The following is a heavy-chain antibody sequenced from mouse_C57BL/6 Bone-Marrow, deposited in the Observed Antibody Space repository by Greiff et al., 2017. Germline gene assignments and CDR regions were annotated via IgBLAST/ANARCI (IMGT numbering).Heavy chain of an antibody. J-gene: IGHJ3*01. CDR3: ARLGDAY. CDR2: INPSSGYT. V-gene: IGHV1-7*01. CDR1: GYTFTSYW. D-gene: IGHD3-3*01. Sequence: VQLQQSGAELAKPGASVKLSCKASGYTFTSYWMHWVKQRPGQGLEWIGYINPSSGYTKYNQKFKDKATLTVDKSSSTAYMQLSSLTYEDSAVYFCARLGDAYWGQGTLVTVSA.